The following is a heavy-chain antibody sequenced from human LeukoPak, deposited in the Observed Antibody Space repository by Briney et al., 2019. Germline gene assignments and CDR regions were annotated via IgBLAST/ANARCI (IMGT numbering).Heavy chain of an antibody. J-gene: IGHJ4*02. V-gene: IGHV3-48*03. CDR2: ISSSGSNI. D-gene: IGHD3-22*01. Sequence: PGGSLSLSCAVSGFIFSDYEMNWVRQAPGKGLEWVSYISSSGSNIYYGDSVKGRFTISRDNAKNSLYLQMISLRAEDTAVYYGARFYYDKRGYSMVCDYWGQGTLVTVSS. CDR1: GFIFSDYE. CDR3: ARFYYDKRGYSMVCDY.